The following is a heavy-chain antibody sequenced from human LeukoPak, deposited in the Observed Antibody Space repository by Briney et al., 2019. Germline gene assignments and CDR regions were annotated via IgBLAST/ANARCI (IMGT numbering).Heavy chain of an antibody. J-gene: IGHJ5*02. V-gene: IGHV3-7*01. CDR2: IKQDGSEK. CDR1: GFTFSSNW. Sequence: GGSLRLSCSASGFTFSSNWMSWVRQAPGKGLEWVAHIKQDGSEKYYVDSVKGRFTISRDNAENSLYLQMNSLRAEDTAVYYYASRYIGGPFDPWGQGTLVTVSS. D-gene: IGHD5-12*01. CDR3: ASRYIGGPFDP.